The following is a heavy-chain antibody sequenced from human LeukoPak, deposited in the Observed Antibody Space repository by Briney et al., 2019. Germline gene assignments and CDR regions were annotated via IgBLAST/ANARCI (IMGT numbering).Heavy chain of an antibody. CDR3: ARERQGAFDI. J-gene: IGHJ3*02. CDR1: GFTFSSYS. V-gene: IGHV3-21*01. Sequence: GGSLRLSCAASGFTFSSYSINWVRQAPGKGLEWVSSISSSSSYIYYADSVKGRFTISRDNAKNSLYLQMNSLRAEDTAVYYCARERQGAFDIWGQGTMVTVSS. CDR2: ISSSSSYI.